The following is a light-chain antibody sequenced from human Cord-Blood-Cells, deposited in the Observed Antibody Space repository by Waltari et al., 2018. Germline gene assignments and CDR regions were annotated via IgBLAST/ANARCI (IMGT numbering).Light chain of an antibody. CDR3: CSYAGSSTFYV. Sequence: QSALTQPASVSGSPGQSITISCTGTSSAVGRYNLVSWYQQHPGKAPKLMIYEGSKRPSGVSNRCSGSKSGNTSSLTISGLQAEDEADYYCCSYAGSSTFYVFGTGTKVTVL. J-gene: IGLJ1*01. CDR1: SSAVGRYNL. CDR2: EGS. V-gene: IGLV2-23*01.